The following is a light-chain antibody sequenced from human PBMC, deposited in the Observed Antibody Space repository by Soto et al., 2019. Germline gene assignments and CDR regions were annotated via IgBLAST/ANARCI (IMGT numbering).Light chain of an antibody. Sequence: QTVVTQEPSLTVSPGGTVTLTCGSSTGAVTSGHYPYWFQQKPGQAPRTLICDTSNKHSWTPARFSGSLLGGKAALTLSGAQPEDEAEYYCLLSYSGARPHVVFGGGTKVTVL. CDR1: TGAVTSGHY. J-gene: IGLJ2*01. CDR2: DTS. V-gene: IGLV7-46*01. CDR3: LLSYSGARPHVV.